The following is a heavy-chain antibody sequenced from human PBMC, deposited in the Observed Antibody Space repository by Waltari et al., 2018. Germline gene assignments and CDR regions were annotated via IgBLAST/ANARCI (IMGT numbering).Heavy chain of an antibody. Sequence: QVQLVQSGAEVKKPGASVKVSCKASGYTFTGYYMHWVRQAPGQGLEWMGWINPNSGGTNYAQKFQGRVTMTRDTSISTAYMELSRLRSDDTAVYYCAADAGRAYYYDSSGYPQDGQDWFDPWGQGTLVTVSS. CDR1: GYTFTGYY. D-gene: IGHD3-22*01. V-gene: IGHV1-2*02. CDR2: INPNSGGT. CDR3: AADAGRAYYYDSSGYPQDGQDWFDP. J-gene: IGHJ5*02.